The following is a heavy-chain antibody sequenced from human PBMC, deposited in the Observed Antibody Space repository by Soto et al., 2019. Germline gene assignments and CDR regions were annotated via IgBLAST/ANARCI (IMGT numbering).Heavy chain of an antibody. Sequence: QVQLVQSGAEVKKPGSSVKVSCKASGGTFSSYAISWVRQAPGQGLEWMGGIIPIFGTANYAQKFQGRVTITADESTITAYMELSSLRSEDTAVYYCARMAADYYDSSGYYYPSGYWGQGTLVTVSS. J-gene: IGHJ4*02. CDR2: IIPIFGTA. V-gene: IGHV1-69*01. D-gene: IGHD3-22*01. CDR3: ARMAADYYDSSGYYYPSGY. CDR1: GGTFSSYA.